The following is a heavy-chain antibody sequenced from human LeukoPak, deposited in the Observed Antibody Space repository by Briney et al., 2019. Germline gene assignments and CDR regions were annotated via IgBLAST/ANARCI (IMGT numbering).Heavy chain of an antibody. Sequence: GGSLRLSCSASGFTFSSYAMHWVRQAPGKGLEYVSAISSNGGSTYYADSVKGRFTISRDNSKNTLYLQMSGLRAEDTAVYYCAKRASGSGTSLYYFDYWGQGTLVTVSS. D-gene: IGHD3-10*01. V-gene: IGHV3-64D*06. CDR3: AKRASGSGTSLYYFDY. CDR2: ISSNGGST. CDR1: GFTFSSYA. J-gene: IGHJ4*02.